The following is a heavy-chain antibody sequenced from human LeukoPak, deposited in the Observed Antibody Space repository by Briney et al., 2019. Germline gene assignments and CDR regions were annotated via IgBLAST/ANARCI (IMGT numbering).Heavy chain of an antibody. J-gene: IGHJ5*02. CDR2: INPNSGGT. Sequence: ASVKVSCKASGYTFTGYYMHWVRQAPGQGLEWMGWINPNSGGTNYAQKFQGRVTMTRDTSISTAYMELSRLRSDDTAVYYCAREEAYYDFWSGPTNTPNWFDPWGQGTLVTVSS. D-gene: IGHD3-3*01. V-gene: IGHV1-2*02. CDR3: AREEAYYDFWSGPTNTPNWFDP. CDR1: GYTFTGYY.